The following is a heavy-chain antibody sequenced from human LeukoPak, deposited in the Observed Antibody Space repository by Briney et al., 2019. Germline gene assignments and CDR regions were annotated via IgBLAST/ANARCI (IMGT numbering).Heavy chain of an antibody. CDR2: INSDGSST. D-gene: IGHD6-13*01. J-gene: IGHJ4*02. Sequence: GGSLRLSCAASGFTFSSYWMHWVRQAPGKGLVWVSRINSDGSSTSYADSVKGRFTISRDNAKNTLYLQMNSLRAEDTAVYYCARDPPRIAAAAPPFDYWGQGTLVTVSS. CDR3: ARDPPRIAAAAPPFDY. CDR1: GFTFSSYW. V-gene: IGHV3-74*01.